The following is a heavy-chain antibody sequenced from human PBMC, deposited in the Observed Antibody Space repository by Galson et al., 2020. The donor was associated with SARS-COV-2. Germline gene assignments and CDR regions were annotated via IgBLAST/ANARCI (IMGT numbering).Heavy chain of an antibody. CDR2: ISSSGSTI. V-gene: IGHV3-11*01. CDR1: GFTFSDYY. CDR3: ASERSSSCYSGSGGGTLDC. D-gene: IGHD6-13*01. Sequence: KIGESLKISCAASGFTFSDYYMSWIRQAPGKGLEWVSYISSSGSTIYYADPVKGRFTISRDNAKNSLYLQMNSLRAEDTAVYYCASERSSSCYSGSGGGTLDCWGQGTLVTVSS. J-gene: IGHJ4*02.